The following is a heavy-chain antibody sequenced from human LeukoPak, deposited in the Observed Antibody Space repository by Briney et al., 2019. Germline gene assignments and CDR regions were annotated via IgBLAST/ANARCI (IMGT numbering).Heavy chain of an antibody. D-gene: IGHD6-13*01. CDR3: ARGPDRSSWYSFDY. CDR1: GGSISSYY. V-gene: IGHV4-59*01. CDR2: IYYSGST. Sequence: KASETLSLTCTVSGGSISSYYWIGIRQPPGKGREGIGYIYYSGSTNYNAPRKSRVTITVAPSKNTSSMKLSSVTAADTDVYYCARGPDRSSWYSFDYWGQGTLVTVSS. J-gene: IGHJ4*02.